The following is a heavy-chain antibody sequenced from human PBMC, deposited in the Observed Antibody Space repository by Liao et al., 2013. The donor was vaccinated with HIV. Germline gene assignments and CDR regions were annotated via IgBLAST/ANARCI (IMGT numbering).Heavy chain of an antibody. CDR1: GGSISPYY. D-gene: IGHD3-3*01. Sequence: QVKLQESGPGLVKPSETLSLTCTVSGGSISPYYWSWIRQPPGKGLDYIGYIPYSGSTNYSPSLKSRVTISLDTSKNQFSLKLNSVTAADTAVYYCARASFYDFWSYAFDIWGQGTMVTVSS. CDR2: IPYSGST. V-gene: IGHV4-59*01. J-gene: IGHJ3*02. CDR3: ARASFYDFWSYAFDI.